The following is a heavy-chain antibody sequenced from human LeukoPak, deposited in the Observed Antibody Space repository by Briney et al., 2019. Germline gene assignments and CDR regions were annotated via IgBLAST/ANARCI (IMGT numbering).Heavy chain of an antibody. Sequence: SETLSLTCIVSGGSITNYIYHWAWIRQPPGKGLECIGNIYYSGSTSYNPSLKSRVTISADTSKNQFSLKLGSVTAADTAVYYCARGRGYSDSSSYYFDYWGQGTLVTVS. D-gene: IGHD3-22*01. V-gene: IGHV4-39*01. J-gene: IGHJ4*02. CDR3: ARGRGYSDSSSYYFDY. CDR1: GGSITNYIYH. CDR2: IYYSGST.